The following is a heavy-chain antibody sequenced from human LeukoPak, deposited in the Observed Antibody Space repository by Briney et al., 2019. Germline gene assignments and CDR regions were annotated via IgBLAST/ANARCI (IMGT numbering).Heavy chain of an antibody. CDR3: ARGSSGWYVGINDY. J-gene: IGHJ4*02. CDR1: GFTISSYA. D-gene: IGHD6-19*01. V-gene: IGHV3-30-3*01. Sequence: GGSLCLSCAASGFTISSYAMHWVRQAPGKGLEWVAVISYDGSNKYYADSVKGRFTISRDNSKNTLYLQMNSLRAEDTAVYYCARGSSGWYVGINDYWGQGTLVTVST. CDR2: ISYDGSNK.